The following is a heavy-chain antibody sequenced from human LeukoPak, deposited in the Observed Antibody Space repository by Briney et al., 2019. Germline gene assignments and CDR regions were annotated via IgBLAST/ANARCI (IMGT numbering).Heavy chain of an antibody. D-gene: IGHD6-25*01. CDR3: ARDSGGQSGRYFAS. V-gene: IGHV1-8*01. J-gene: IGHJ4*02. Sequence: ASVKVPCKTSVYNLINYDNTWLRQASGQGLEWMGWMRPNSGKTGYAQKFQGRVTVTRNISISTAYMELSSLRFEDTAVYYCARDSGGQSGRYFASWGQGTLVTVSS. CDR1: VYNLINYD. CDR2: MRPNSGKT.